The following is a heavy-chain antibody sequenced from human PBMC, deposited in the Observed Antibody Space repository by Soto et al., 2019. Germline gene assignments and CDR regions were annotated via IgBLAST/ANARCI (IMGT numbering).Heavy chain of an antibody. J-gene: IGHJ4*02. D-gene: IGHD1-26*01. CDR1: GGSISSYY. V-gene: IGHV4-34*01. CDR2: INHSGST. Sequence: PSETLSLTCTVSGGSISSYYWSWIRQPPGKGLEWIGQINHSGSTTYNPSLKSRVTISLATSNNQFSLDLSSVTAADTAVYYCARGLFSENYYSGGWYYFDYWGQGTLVTVSS. CDR3: ARGLFSENYYSGGWYYFDY.